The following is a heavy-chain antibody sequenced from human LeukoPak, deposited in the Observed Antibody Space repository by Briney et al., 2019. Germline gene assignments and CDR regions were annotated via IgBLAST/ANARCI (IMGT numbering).Heavy chain of an antibody. D-gene: IGHD3-22*01. V-gene: IGHV3-7*05. CDR1: GFTFSTYN. CDR3: ARKLYYYDSGGSAGYAGWFDP. J-gene: IGHJ5*02. Sequence: QPGGSLRLSCAASGFTFSTYNMNWVRQAPGKGLEWVANINQDGSEKYYVDSVKGRFSISRDNAKNALYLQMNSLRAEDTAVYYCARKLYYYDSGGSAGYAGWFDPWGQGTLVTVSS. CDR2: INQDGSEK.